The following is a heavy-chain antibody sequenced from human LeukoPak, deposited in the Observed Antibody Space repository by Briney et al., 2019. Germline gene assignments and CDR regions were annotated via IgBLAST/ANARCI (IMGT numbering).Heavy chain of an antibody. CDR3: ATVPYDSSGYYYVPFDY. CDR2: YDPEDGET. V-gene: IGHV1-24*01. J-gene: IGHJ4*02. D-gene: IGHD3-22*01. Sequence: ASVKVSCKVSGYSLTELSMHWVRQAPGKGLEWMGGYDPEDGETIYAQKFQGRVTMTEDTSTDTAYMELNSLRSEDTAVYYCATVPYDSSGYYYVPFDYWGQGTLVTVSS. CDR1: GYSLTELS.